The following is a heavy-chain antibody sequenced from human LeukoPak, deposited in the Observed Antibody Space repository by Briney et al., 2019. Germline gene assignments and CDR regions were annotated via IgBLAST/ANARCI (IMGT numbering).Heavy chain of an antibody. CDR2: ISRSGGAI. V-gene: IGHV3-11*04. CDR1: GFTFSDYY. Sequence: GGSLRLSCAAAGFTFSDYYMSWIRQAPGKGLEWVSYISRSGGAIYYADSVKGRFTISRDNSKNTLYLQMNSLRAEATDVYYCAKRMGPSIAATDLDSWGQGSLVTVSS. CDR3: AKRMGPSIAATDLDS. J-gene: IGHJ4*02. D-gene: IGHD6-13*01.